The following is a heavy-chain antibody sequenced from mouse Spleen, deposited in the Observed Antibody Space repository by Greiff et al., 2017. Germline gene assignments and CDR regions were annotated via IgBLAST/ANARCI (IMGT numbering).Heavy chain of an antibody. J-gene: IGHJ3*01. CDR2: IWGGGST. CDR3: ASGGQPQLGLPWFAY. CDR1: GFSLTSYG. Sequence: VKLQESGPGLVAPSQSLSITCTVSGFSLTSYGVDWVRPSPGKGLEWLGVIWGGGSTNYNSALKSRLSISKDNSKSQVFLKMNSLQTDDTAMYYCASGGQPQLGLPWFAYWGQGTLVTVSA. D-gene: IGHD3-1*01. V-gene: IGHV2-6*01.